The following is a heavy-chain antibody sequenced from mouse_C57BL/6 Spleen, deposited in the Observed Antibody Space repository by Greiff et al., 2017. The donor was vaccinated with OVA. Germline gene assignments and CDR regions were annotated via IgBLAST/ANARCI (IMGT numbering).Heavy chain of an antibody. J-gene: IGHJ2*01. Sequence: DVHLVESGPGLVKPSQSLSLTCSVTGYSITSGYYWNWIRQFPGNKLEWMGYISYDGSNNYNPSLKNRISITRDTSKNQFFLKLNSVTTEDTATYYCAREGDDGYPDYWGQGTTLTVSS. D-gene: IGHD2-3*01. CDR3: AREGDDGYPDY. V-gene: IGHV3-6*01. CDR2: ISYDGSN. CDR1: GYSITSGYY.